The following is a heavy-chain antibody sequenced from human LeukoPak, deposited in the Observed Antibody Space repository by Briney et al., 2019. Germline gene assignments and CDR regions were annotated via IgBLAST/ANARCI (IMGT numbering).Heavy chain of an antibody. V-gene: IGHV1-69*13. D-gene: IGHD3-10*01. Sequence: SVKVSRKATGGTFNSYGVSWVRQAPGQGLEWMGGIIPIFGTSTYAQKFQGRVTITADESTSTAYMELSSLRSEDMAVYYCARSNYYGSGTPDYYYGMDVWGIGTTVTVSS. CDR3: ARSNYYGSGTPDYYYGMDV. J-gene: IGHJ6*04. CDR2: IIPIFGTS. CDR1: GGTFNSYG.